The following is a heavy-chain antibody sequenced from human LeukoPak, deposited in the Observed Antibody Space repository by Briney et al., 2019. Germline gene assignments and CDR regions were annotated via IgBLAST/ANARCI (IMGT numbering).Heavy chain of an antibody. CDR2: ISYIGST. CDR3: PRDPTTVTKGLDI. CDR1: GGSLSTHY. V-gene: IGHV4-59*11. Sequence: PSETLSLTCTVSGGSLSTHYWSWIRQPPGKGLEWIGYISYIGSTNYNPSLKSRVTISVDTSKNQFSLKLSSVTAADAAVYFCPRDPTTVTKGLDIWGQGTMVTVSS. D-gene: IGHD4-17*01. J-gene: IGHJ3*02.